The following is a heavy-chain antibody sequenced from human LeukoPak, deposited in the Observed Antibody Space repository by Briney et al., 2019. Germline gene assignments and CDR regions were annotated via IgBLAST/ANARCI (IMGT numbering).Heavy chain of an antibody. Sequence: GAALEISYKGSGYSFTSYWISWVRPLPGKGVGWRGRIDPSDSYTNYSPSFQGHVTISADKSISTAYLQWSSLKASDTAMYYCARHLGQGGWLQWFGEQYYYYGMDVWGKGTTVTVSS. CDR2: IDPSDSYT. D-gene: IGHD3-10*01. CDR3: ARHLGQGGWLQWFGEQYYYYGMDV. CDR1: GYSFTSYW. V-gene: IGHV5-10-1*01. J-gene: IGHJ6*04.